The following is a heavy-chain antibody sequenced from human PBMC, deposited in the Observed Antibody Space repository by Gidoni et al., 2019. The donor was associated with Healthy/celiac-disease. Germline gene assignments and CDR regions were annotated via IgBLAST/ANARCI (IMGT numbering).Heavy chain of an antibody. CDR2: SSRSGSTI. D-gene: IGHD4-17*01. Sequence: QVQLVESGGGLVKPGGSLRLSCAASGFTFSDYYMSWIRQDPGKGLEWVSYSSRSGSTIYYADSVKGRFTISRDNAKNSLYLQMNSLRAEDTAVYYCARVDSDYGGNSYDQYFQHWGQGTLVTVSS. J-gene: IGHJ1*01. CDR1: GFTFSDYY. CDR3: ARVDSDYGGNSYDQYFQH. V-gene: IGHV3-11*01.